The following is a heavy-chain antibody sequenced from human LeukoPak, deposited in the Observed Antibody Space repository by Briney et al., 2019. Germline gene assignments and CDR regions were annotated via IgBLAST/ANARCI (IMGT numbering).Heavy chain of an antibody. CDR3: ARMVRERHSFDI. D-gene: IGHD3-10*01. CDR1: GGSFSAFY. V-gene: IGHV4-34*01. Sequence: SETLSLTCAVYGGSFSAFYWSWIRRPPGKKLEWIGEINHSGSTNQNPSLKSRVTMSVDTSNHRFSLRLRSVTAADTAVYYCARMVRERHSFDIWGRGTMVTVFS. CDR2: INHSGST. J-gene: IGHJ3*02.